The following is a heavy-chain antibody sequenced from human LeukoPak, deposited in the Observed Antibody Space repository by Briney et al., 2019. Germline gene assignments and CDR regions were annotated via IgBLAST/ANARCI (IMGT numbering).Heavy chain of an antibody. CDR1: GGSISIDY. V-gene: IGHV4-4*07. J-gene: IGHJ4*02. CDR3: ARVGFRYSSSWNYFDY. CDR2: IYISGST. D-gene: IGHD6-13*01. Sequence: SETLSLTCILCGGSISIDYASWVRQPAGEGRGWGGRIYISGSTNNNTSPKGQVTTSVDTSKTQCSLKLSSVNAADTAVYYCARVGFRYSSSWNYFDYWGQGTLVTVSS.